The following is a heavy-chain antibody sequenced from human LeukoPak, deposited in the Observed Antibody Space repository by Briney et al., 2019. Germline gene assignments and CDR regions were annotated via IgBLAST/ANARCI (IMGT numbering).Heavy chain of an antibody. D-gene: IGHD1/OR15-1a*01. Sequence: GGSLRLSCVASGFTFSSHGMHWVRQVPGKGLVWVSRIDDEGGATDYADSVEGRFTISRDNARNTLCLQMNSLRAEDTAIYYCARNNWGIDYWGLGTLVTVSS. J-gene: IGHJ4*01. CDR2: IDDEGGAT. V-gene: IGHV3-74*01. CDR3: ARNNWGIDY. CDR1: GFTFSSHG.